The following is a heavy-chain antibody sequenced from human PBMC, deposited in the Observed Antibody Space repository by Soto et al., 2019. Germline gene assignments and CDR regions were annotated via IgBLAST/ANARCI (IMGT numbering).Heavy chain of an antibody. CDR2: INHSGST. V-gene: IGHV4-34*01. D-gene: IGHD2-8*02. Sequence: QVQLQQWGAGLLKPSETLSLTCAVYGGSFSGYYWTWIRQPPGTGLEWIGEINHSGSTNYNPSLKSRVTVPLDTSKSQFSLKLTSVTAADTAVYYCARDKITGLFDYWGQGTLVTVSS. CDR3: ARDKITGLFDY. CDR1: GGSFSGYY. J-gene: IGHJ4*02.